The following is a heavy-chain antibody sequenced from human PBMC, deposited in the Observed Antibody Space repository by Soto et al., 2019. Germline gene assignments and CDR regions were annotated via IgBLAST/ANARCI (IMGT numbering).Heavy chain of an antibody. CDR2: IIPIFGTA. CDR3: ARVRAVAGDYDYFGLDV. D-gene: IGHD6-19*01. V-gene: IGHV1-69*12. J-gene: IGHJ6*04. CDR1: GGTFSSYA. Sequence: QVQLVQSGAEVKKPGSSVKVSCKASGGTFSSYAISWVRQAPGQGLEWMGGIIPIFGTANYAQKFQGIVTLPADESTRTAYMELSILRSEDRAVYYCARVRAVAGDYDYFGLDVWGKGTTVTVSS.